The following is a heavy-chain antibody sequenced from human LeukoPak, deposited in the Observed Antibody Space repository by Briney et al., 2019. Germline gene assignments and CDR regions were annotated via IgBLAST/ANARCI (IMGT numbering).Heavy chain of an antibody. CDR1: GGSFSGYY. CDR2: INHSGST. CDR3: ARGGSVTNSYYYYGMDV. Sequence: SETLSLTCAVYGGSFSGYYWSWFRQPPGKGLEWIGEINHSGSTNYNPSLKSRVTISVDTSKNQFSLKLSSVTAADTAVYYCARGGSVTNSYYYYGMDVWGQGTTVTVSS. V-gene: IGHV4-34*01. J-gene: IGHJ6*02. D-gene: IGHD4-17*01.